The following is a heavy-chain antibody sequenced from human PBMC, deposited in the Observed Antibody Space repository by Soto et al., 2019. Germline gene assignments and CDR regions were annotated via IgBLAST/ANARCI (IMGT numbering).Heavy chain of an antibody. V-gene: IGHV5-51*01. D-gene: IGHD5-18*01. CDR2: IYPDDSDT. J-gene: IGHJ6*02. CDR1: GYSFTSYW. CDR3: ARHVATLDTAMVTGYYYGMDV. Sequence: GESLKISCKVSGYSFTSYWIGWVRQMPGKGLEWMGIIYPDDSDTRYSPSFQGQVTMSVDKSISTAFLQWSSPKASDTAMYYCARHVATLDTAMVTGYYYGMDVWGQGTTVTVSS.